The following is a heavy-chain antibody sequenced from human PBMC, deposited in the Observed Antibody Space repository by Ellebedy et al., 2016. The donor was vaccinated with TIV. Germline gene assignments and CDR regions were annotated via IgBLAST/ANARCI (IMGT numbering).Heavy chain of an antibody. J-gene: IGHJ4*02. CDR3: VRVDGDYGY. CDR2: MSYDGKTK. CDR1: GFTFSNYA. V-gene: IGHV3-30*04. Sequence: GESLKISXAASGFTFSNYAMHWVRQAPGKGLEWVTVMSYDGKTKHYADSVKGRFTISRDNAKNSLYLQMDSLRVEDTAVYYCVRVDGDYGYWGQGTLVTVSS. D-gene: IGHD4-17*01.